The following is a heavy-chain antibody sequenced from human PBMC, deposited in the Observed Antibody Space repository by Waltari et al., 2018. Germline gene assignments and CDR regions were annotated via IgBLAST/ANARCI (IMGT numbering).Heavy chain of an antibody. J-gene: IGHJ4*02. CDR2: ISSSSSYI. V-gene: IGHV3-21*01. CDR3: APIAAAGLDY. Sequence: EVQLVESGGGLVKPGGSLRLSCAASGFTFSSYSMNWVRQAPGKGLEWVSSISSSSSYIYYADSVKGRFTISRDNSKNTLYLQMNSLRAEDTAVYYCAPIAAAGLDYWGQGTLVTVSS. CDR1: GFTFSSYS. D-gene: IGHD6-13*01.